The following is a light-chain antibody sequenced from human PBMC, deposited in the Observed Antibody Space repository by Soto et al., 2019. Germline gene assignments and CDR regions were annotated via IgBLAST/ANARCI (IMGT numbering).Light chain of an antibody. CDR1: SSDVGGYNY. CDR3: SSFAGGNIYV. J-gene: IGLJ1*01. CDR2: DVT. Sequence: QSALTQPPSASGSPGQSVTISCTGTSSDVGGYNYVPWHQQHPGKAPKLIIYDVTKRPSGVPDRFSGSKSGYTASLTVSGLQAEDEADYYCSSFAGGNIYVFGTGTKLTVL. V-gene: IGLV2-8*01.